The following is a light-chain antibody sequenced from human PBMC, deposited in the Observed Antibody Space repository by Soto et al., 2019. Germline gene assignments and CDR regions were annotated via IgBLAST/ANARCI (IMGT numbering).Light chain of an antibody. J-gene: IGKJ1*01. CDR3: MQTLQTRT. CDR1: QSLLHSSGSHY. CDR2: LGS. V-gene: IGKV2-28*01. Sequence: DIVMSQCPLSLPVTPGEPASISCRSSQSLLHSSGSHYLDWYLQKPGQSPQLLIYLGSNRASGVPDRFSGSGSGTDFTLKISRVEAEDVWVYYCMQTLQTRTFGQGTRWIS.